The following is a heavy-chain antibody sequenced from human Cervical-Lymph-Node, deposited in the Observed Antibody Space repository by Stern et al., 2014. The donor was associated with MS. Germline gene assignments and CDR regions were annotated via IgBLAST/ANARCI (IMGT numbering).Heavy chain of an antibody. J-gene: IGHJ5*02. D-gene: IGHD2-21*01. CDR1: GYTFTSYG. CDR2: IRAYNGNT. CDR3: ARDLSGGGELSDP. Sequence: DQLVESGAEVKKPGASVKVSCKASGYTFTSYGISWVRQAPGQGLEWMGWIRAYNGNTNYAQKLQGRGTMTTDTSTSTAYMELRSLRSDDTAVYYCARDLSGGGELSDPWGQGTLVTVSS. V-gene: IGHV1-18*01.